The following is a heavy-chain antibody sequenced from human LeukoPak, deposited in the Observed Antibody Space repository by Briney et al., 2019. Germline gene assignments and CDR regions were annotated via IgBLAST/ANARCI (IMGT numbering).Heavy chain of an antibody. CDR1: GGSFSGYY. V-gene: IGHV4-34*01. CDR3: AVGAAAN. D-gene: IGHD6-13*01. Sequence: SETLSLTCAVYGGSFSGYYWSWIHQPPGKGLEWIGEINHSGSTNYNPSLKSRVTISVDTSKNQFSLRLSSVTAADTAVYYCAVGAAANWGQGTLVTVSS. J-gene: IGHJ4*02. CDR2: INHSGST.